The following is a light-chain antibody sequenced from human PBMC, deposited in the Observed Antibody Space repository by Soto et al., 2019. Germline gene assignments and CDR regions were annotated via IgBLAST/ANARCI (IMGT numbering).Light chain of an antibody. Sequence: EIVLTQSPGTLSLSPGERATLSCRASQSVSSSYLAWYQQKPGQAPRLLIHGASSRATGIADRFSGSGSGTDFTHTISRLEPEDFAVYYCQQYGSSPLYTFGQGTTLESK. J-gene: IGKJ2*01. V-gene: IGKV3-20*01. CDR1: QSVSSSY. CDR3: QQYGSSPLYT. CDR2: GAS.